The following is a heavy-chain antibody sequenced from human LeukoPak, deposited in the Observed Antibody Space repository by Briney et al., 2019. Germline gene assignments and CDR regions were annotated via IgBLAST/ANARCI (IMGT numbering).Heavy chain of an antibody. J-gene: IGHJ4*02. CDR3: AKVTGDSSGYYYFGY. V-gene: IGHV3-23*01. Sequence: PGGSLTLSCEVFGFTFSSYEMIWVRQAPGKGLEWVSAISGSGGSTYYADSVKGRFTISRDNSKNTLYLQMNSLRAEDTAVYYCAKVTGDSSGYYYFGYRGQGTLVTVCS. CDR2: ISGSGGST. D-gene: IGHD3-22*01. CDR1: GFTFSSYE.